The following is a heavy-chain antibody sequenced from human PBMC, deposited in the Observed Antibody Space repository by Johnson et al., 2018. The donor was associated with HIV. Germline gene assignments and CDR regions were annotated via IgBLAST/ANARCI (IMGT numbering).Heavy chain of an antibody. Sequence: EVQVVESGGGLVQPGRSLRLSCAASGFTFDDYAMHWVRQAPGKGLEWVSSINWNGGNTRYADSVKGRFTISRDNAKNSLYVQMKRLRAEDTAWYYCARPEGRMGGAFDIWGQGTMVTVSS. J-gene: IGHJ3*02. D-gene: IGHD3-16*01. CDR1: GFTFDDYA. CDR2: INWNGGNT. V-gene: IGHV3-20*04. CDR3: ARPEGRMGGAFDI.